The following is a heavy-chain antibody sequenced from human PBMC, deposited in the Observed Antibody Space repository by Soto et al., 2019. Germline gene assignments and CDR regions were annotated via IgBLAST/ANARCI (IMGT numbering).Heavy chain of an antibody. CDR2: INSDGSTT. CDR3: ARCLGDLSLSAFDI. J-gene: IGHJ3*02. D-gene: IGHD3-16*02. Sequence: GGSLRLSCAASGFTFSSYWMLWVRQAPGKGLVWVSRINSDGSTTSYADSVKGRFTISRDNAKNTLYLQMNALRAEDTAVYYCARCLGDLSLSAFDIWGQGTLVTVS. CDR1: GFTFSSYW. V-gene: IGHV3-74*01.